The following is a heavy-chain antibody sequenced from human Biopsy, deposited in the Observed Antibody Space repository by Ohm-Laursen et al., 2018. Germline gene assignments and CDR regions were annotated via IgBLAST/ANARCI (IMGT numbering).Heavy chain of an antibody. CDR2: ISPKSGDT. Sequence: EASVKVSCKAFGITFTGHLLHWGRQAPGKGLGWRGWISPKSGDTNYAHKFQGNITMTRDTSMSTAYMEMSRLRCDDTAVYYCALQSVAQMKNFDYWGQGTLVTVSS. CDR1: GITFTGHL. D-gene: IGHD6-19*01. V-gene: IGHV1-2*02. J-gene: IGHJ4*02. CDR3: ALQSVAQMKNFDY.